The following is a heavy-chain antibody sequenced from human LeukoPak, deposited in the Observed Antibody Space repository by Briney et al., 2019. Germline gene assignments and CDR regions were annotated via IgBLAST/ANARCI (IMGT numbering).Heavy chain of an antibody. V-gene: IGHV3-30-3*01. CDR3: ASISIAAAGTSPDY. J-gene: IGHJ4*02. Sequence: PGGSLRLSCAASGFTFSSYAMHWVRQDPGKGLEWVAVISYDGSNKYYADSVKGRFTISRDNSMNTLYLQMNSLRAEDTAVYYCASISIAAAGTSPDYWGQGTLVTVSS. CDR2: ISYDGSNK. D-gene: IGHD6-13*01. CDR1: GFTFSSYA.